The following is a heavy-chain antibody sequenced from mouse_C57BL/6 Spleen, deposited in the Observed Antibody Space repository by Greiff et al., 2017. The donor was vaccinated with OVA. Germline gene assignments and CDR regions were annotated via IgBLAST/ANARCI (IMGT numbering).Heavy chain of an antibody. CDR1: GFTFSSYA. CDR2: ISDGGSYT. D-gene: IGHD1-1*01. Sequence: EVQVVESGGGLVKPGGSLKLSCAASGFTFSSYAMSWVRQTPEKRLGWVATISDGGSYTYYPDNVKGRFTISRDNAKNNLYLQMSHLKSEDTAMYYCASTTVVAHWYFDVWGTGTTVTVSS. J-gene: IGHJ1*03. CDR3: ASTTVVAHWYFDV. V-gene: IGHV5-4*01.